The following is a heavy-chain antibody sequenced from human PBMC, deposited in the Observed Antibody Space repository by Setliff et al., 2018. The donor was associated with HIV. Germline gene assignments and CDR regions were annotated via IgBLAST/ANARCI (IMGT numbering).Heavy chain of an antibody. CDR3: ARGVNFDY. V-gene: IGHV4-59*01. D-gene: IGHD3-3*01. J-gene: IGHJ4*02. CDR1: GGSFSGYY. CDR2: ICIYNSGST. Sequence: PSETLSLTCSVSGGSFSGYYWSWIRQPPGKGLEWIGYICIYNSGSTNYNPSLTSRVTISVDTSRNQFSLKPTSVTAADTAIYYCARGVNFDYWGQGTQVTVSS.